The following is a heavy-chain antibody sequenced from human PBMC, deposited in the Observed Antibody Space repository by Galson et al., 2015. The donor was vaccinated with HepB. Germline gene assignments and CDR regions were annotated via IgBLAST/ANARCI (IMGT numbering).Heavy chain of an antibody. CDR2: IYWDNDK. D-gene: IGHD3/OR15-3a*01. Sequence: PALVKPTQTLTLTCTFSGFSLTTRPVGVGWIRQPPGKALEWLALIYWDNDKRYRPSLKSRLTITKDTSKNQVVLTMTNMDPVDTATYYCAHRRYYNGIWDWGDFDYWGQGTLVTVSS. CDR1: GFSLTTRPVG. V-gene: IGHV2-5*02. J-gene: IGHJ4*02. CDR3: AHRRYYNGIWDWGDFDY.